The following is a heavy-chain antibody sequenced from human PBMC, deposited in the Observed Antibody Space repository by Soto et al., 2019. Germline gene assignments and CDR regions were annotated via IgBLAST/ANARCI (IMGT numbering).Heavy chain of an antibody. CDR2: IYWDDDK. D-gene: IGHD2-21*01. CDR1: GFSLSTSVVG. V-gene: IGHV2-5*02. CDR3: AHRVYSNSPRNWFDP. Sequence: QITLKESSPTLVKPTQTLTLTCTFSGFSLSTSVVGVGWIQQPPGKAMEWLALIYWDDDKRYSPSLKSRLTISKDTSKNQVVLTMTNMDPVDTATYYCAHRVYSNSPRNWFDPWGQGTLVTVSS. J-gene: IGHJ5*02.